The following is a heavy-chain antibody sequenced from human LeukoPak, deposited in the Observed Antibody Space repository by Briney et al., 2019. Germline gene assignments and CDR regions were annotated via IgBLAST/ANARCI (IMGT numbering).Heavy chain of an antibody. CDR1: GFTSGSYT. V-gene: IGHV3-64*01. CDR2: ISSSGGST. Sequence: PGGSLRLSCAASGFTSGSYTMHWVRQGPGKGLEYVSGISSSGGSTYYANSVKGRFTISRDNSKNTLYLQMGSLRAEDMAVYYCARGDYSNAYRRYHYMDVWGKGTTVTVSS. D-gene: IGHD4-11*01. CDR3: ARGDYSNAYRRYHYMDV. J-gene: IGHJ6*03.